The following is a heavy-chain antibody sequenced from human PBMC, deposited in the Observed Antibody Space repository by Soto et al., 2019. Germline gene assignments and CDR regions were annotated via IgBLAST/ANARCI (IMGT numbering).Heavy chain of an antibody. J-gene: IGHJ4*02. CDR2: IYSSGST. Sequence: SETLSLTCTVAGGSINTYYWSWSRQPPGKGLEWVGYIYSSGSTNYNPSLKSRVTISVDTSKNQFSLKLYSVTAADTAVYYCARDRGPHSYADYWGQGALVTVSS. V-gene: IGHV4-59*01. D-gene: IGHD5-18*01. CDR3: ARDRGPHSYADY. CDR1: GGSINTYY.